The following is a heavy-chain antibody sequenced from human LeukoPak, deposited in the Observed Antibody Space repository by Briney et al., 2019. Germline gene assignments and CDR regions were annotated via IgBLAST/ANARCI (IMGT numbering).Heavy chain of an antibody. CDR3: ARASRVGGSYYAPYYYYGMDV. V-gene: IGHV3-21*01. CDR1: GFTFSSYS. CDR2: ISSSSSYL. J-gene: IGHJ6*02. D-gene: IGHD1-26*01. Sequence: GGSLRLSCAASGFTFSSYSMNWVRQAPGKGLEWVSSISSSSSYLYYADSVKGRFTISRDNAKNSLYLQMNSLRAEDTAVYYCARASRVGGSYYAPYYYYGMDVWGQGTTVTVSS.